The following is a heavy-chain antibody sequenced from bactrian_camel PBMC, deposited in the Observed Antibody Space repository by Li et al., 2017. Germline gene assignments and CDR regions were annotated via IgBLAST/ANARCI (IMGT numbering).Heavy chain of an antibody. CDR3: APDSSPQMGCY. J-gene: IGHJ4*01. V-gene: IGHV3S53*01. Sequence: HVQLVESGGGSVQAGGSLTLTCVAAEYSVTDNTMAWFRQAPGKEREGVAAIGTIGTTTYADSVKGRFTISKDDAKNVVYLQMDNVKLDDTAMYYCAPDSSPQMGCYWTRGTQVTVS. D-gene: IGHD3*01. CDR1: EYSVTDNT. CDR2: IGTIGTT.